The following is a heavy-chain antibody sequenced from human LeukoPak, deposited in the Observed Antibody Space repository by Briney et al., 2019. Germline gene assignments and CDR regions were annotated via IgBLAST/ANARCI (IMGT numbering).Heavy chain of an antibody. CDR2: ISGSGTTI. Sequence: GGSLRLSCAASGFTFSDYYMSWIRQAPGKGLEWVSFISGSGTTIYYADSVKGRFTISRDKAKNSLYLQMNSLGAGDTAVYYCAGVGVNNWFDPWGQGTLVTVSS. CDR1: GFTFSDYY. CDR3: AGVGVNNWFDP. J-gene: IGHJ5*02. D-gene: IGHD3-10*01. V-gene: IGHV3-11*01.